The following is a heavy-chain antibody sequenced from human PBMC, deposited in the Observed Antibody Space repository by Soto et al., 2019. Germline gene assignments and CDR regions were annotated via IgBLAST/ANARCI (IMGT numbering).Heavy chain of an antibody. CDR2: IIPIFGTA. CDR3: ARAIYDSSGMERGYYYYGMDV. V-gene: IGHV1-69*13. CDR1: GGTFSGYA. Sequence: SVKVSCKASGGTFSGYAISWVRQAPGQGLEWTGGIIPIFGTANYAQKFQGRVTITADESTSTDYMELSSLRSEDTAVYYCARAIYDSSGMERGYYYYGMDVWGQGTTVTVSS. D-gene: IGHD3-22*01. J-gene: IGHJ6*02.